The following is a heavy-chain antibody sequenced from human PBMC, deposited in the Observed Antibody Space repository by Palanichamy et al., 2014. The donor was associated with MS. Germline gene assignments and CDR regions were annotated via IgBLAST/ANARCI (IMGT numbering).Heavy chain of an antibody. J-gene: IGHJ4*02. CDR2: IKQDGSEK. D-gene: IGHD6-19*01. Sequence: EVQLVEVWGRRWSSLGGPVRLSCAASGFTFSSYWMSWVRQAPGKGLEWVASIKQDGSEKYYVDSVKGRFTISRDNAKNSLYLQMNSLRAEDTAVYYCAREEYSSGWYGDYWGQGTLVTVSS. V-gene: IGHV3-7*03. CDR3: AREEYSSGWYGDY. CDR1: GFTFSSYW.